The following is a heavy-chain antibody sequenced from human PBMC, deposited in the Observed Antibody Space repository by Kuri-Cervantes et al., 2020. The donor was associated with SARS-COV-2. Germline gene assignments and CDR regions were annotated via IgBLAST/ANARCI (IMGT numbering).Heavy chain of an antibody. D-gene: IGHD2-2*01. V-gene: IGHV4-39*01. Sequence: SETLSLTCTVSGGSVSSYYWSWIRQPPVKWLEWIGSIDYSGSTYYNPSLKSRVTISVDTSKNQFSLKLSSVTAADTAVYYCARRKYAGYMDVWGKGTTVTVSS. CDR1: GGSVSSYY. CDR2: IDYSGST. J-gene: IGHJ6*03. CDR3: ARRKYAGYMDV.